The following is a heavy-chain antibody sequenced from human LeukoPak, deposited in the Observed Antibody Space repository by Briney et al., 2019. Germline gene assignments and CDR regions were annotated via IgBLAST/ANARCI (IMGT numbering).Heavy chain of an antibody. CDR1: GFTFSSYA. Sequence: QSGGSLRLSCAASGFTFSSYAMSWVRQAPGKGLEWVSAISGSGGSTYYADSVKGRFTISRDNSKNTLYLQMNSLRAEDTAVYYCAKLGAQLPTYNWFDPWGQGTLVTVSS. D-gene: IGHD3-16*01. V-gene: IGHV3-23*01. CDR3: AKLGAQLPTYNWFDP. J-gene: IGHJ5*02. CDR2: ISGSGGST.